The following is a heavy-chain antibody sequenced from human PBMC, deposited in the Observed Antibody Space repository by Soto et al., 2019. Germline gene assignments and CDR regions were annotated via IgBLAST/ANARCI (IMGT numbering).Heavy chain of an antibody. D-gene: IGHD2-2*02. CDR2: INAGNGNT. V-gene: IGHV1-3*01. Sequence: QVQLVQSGAEVKKPGASVKVSCKASGYTFTSYAMHWVRQAPGQRLDWMGWINAGNGNTKYSQKFQGRVTITRDTSASTAYMELSSLRSEDTAVYYCARPGSIPDHAFDIWGQGTMVTVSS. CDR3: ARPGSIPDHAFDI. J-gene: IGHJ3*02. CDR1: GYTFTSYA.